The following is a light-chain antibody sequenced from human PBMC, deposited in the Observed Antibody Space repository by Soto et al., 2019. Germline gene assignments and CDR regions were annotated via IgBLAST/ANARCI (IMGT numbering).Light chain of an antibody. CDR1: SSNIGAGSD. CDR2: DNN. V-gene: IGLV1-40*01. CDR3: QSYDGSLKL. Sequence: QYVLTQPPSVSGAPGQRVTISCTGSSSNIGAGSDVHWYQQFPGTAPKLLIYDNNNRPSGVPDRFSGSKSGTSASLAITGLQAEDEADYYCQSYDGSLKLFGGGTKLTVL. J-gene: IGLJ2*01.